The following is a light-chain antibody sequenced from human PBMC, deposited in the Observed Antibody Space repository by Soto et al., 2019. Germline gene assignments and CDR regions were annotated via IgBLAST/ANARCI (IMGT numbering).Light chain of an antibody. Sequence: DIQMTQSPSTLSASVGDRVTITCRASQSISNWLAWYQLAPGKAPNLLIYDASSLESGVPSRFSGSGSGTEFTLTISSLQPADSATYYCQHYNSYPPTFGQGTRVEVK. CDR2: DAS. V-gene: IGKV1-5*01. CDR3: QHYNSYPPT. CDR1: QSISNW. J-gene: IGKJ1*01.